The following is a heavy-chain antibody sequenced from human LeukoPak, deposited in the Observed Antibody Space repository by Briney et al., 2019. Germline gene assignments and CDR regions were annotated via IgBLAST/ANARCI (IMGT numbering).Heavy chain of an antibody. D-gene: IGHD3-9*01. CDR2: IYIGGST. CDR1: GFTVSSNF. CDR3: PLGLVTDY. V-gene: IGHV3-66*01. Sequence: PGESLSLSCAASGFTVSSNFMSWVRQPPRKGLEWVSGIYIGGSTYYADSVKSRFTISRDNSKNTLYLQMSSLRAEDTPVYYCPLGLVTDYWGEGTVVTVSS. J-gene: IGHJ4*02.